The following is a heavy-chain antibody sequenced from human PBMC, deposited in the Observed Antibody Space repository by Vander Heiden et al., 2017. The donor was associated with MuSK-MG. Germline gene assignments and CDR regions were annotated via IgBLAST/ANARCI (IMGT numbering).Heavy chain of an antibody. D-gene: IGHD3-22*01. J-gene: IGHJ4*02. Sequence: EVQLLQCGGRVVQPARSLRLSCAASGLTFTNYAMRWVSQPPGKELEWDSAISGSGGSTYYADSGKGRFTISRDNSKNIRYLQMSSLRAEDTAVYYCAKYYVGVGTMMVYFDYWGRGTLVTVSS. CDR1: GLTFTNYA. CDR2: ISGSGGST. V-gene: IGHV3-23*01. CDR3: AKYYVGVGTMMVYFDY.